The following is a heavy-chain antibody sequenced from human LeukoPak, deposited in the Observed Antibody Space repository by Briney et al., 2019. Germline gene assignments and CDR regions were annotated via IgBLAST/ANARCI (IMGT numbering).Heavy chain of an antibody. CDR3: ARESIPGDIVLMVYAIPDY. J-gene: IGHJ4*02. CDR1: GFTFSDYY. V-gene: IGHV3-33*08. Sequence: GGSLRLSCAASGFTFSDYYMSWIRQAPGKGLEWVAVTWHDGSNKHYGDSVKGRFTISRDNSKETLFLEMKSLRAEDTAVYYCARESIPGDIVLMVYAIPDYWGQGTLVTVSS. D-gene: IGHD2-8*01. CDR2: TWHDGSNK.